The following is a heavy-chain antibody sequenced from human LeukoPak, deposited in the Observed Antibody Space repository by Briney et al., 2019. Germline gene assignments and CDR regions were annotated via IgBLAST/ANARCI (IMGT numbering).Heavy chain of an antibody. Sequence: ASVKVSCKASGYSFTAFYIHWVRQAPGQGLEWMGLIHPRSGDTRYAQKFQGRLTMARDTSISTVYMDLSSLGSDDTAVYYCARDGEYGTGSYYRGSFDYWGQGILVTVSS. J-gene: IGHJ4*02. CDR1: GYSFTAFY. CDR2: IHPRSGDT. D-gene: IGHD3-10*01. V-gene: IGHV1-2*02. CDR3: ARDGEYGTGSYYRGSFDY.